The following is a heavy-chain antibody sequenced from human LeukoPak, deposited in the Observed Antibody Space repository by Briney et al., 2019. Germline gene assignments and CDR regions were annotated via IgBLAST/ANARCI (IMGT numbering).Heavy chain of an antibody. Sequence: PSETLSLTCTVSGGSISSYYWSWIRQPPGKGLEWIGYIYYSGSTNYNPSLKSRVTISVDTSKNQFSLKLSSVTAADTAVYYCARSVGKDISTGYPLYWGQGTLVTVSS. V-gene: IGHV4-59*01. CDR3: ARSVGKDISTGYPLY. CDR1: GGSISSYY. CDR2: IYYSGST. D-gene: IGHD3-9*01. J-gene: IGHJ4*02.